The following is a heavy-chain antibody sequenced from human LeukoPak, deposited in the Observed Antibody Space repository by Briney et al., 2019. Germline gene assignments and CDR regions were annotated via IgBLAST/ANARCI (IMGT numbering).Heavy chain of an antibody. J-gene: IGHJ4*02. CDR2: IKDDGSEK. V-gene: IGHV3-7*04. CDR3: ARARIDY. D-gene: IGHD1-14*01. CDR1: GFTFSSYW. Sequence: PGGSLRLSCVVSGFTFSSYWMTWVRQAPGKGREWVANIKDDGSEKYSVDSGKGRFTISRDNAKNLLYLQMSSLRAEDTAVYYCARARIDYWGQGTLVTVSS.